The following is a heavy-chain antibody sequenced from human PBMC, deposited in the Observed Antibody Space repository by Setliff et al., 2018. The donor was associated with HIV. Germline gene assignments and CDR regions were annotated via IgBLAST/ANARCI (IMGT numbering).Heavy chain of an antibody. CDR2: IVLMSNTA. J-gene: IGHJ4*02. V-gene: IGHV1-69*06. D-gene: IGHD2-21*02. CDR1: GDTFTSYV. Sequence: GASVKVSCKASGDTFTSYVISWVRQAPGQGLEWMGGIVLMSNTADYAPKFQGRVTITADKSTSTAYMELSSLRSEDTAVYYCASPTAIPHWGQGTLVTVSS. CDR3: ASPTAIPH.